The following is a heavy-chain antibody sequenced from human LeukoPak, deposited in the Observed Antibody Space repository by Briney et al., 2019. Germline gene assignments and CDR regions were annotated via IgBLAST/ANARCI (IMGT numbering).Heavy chain of an antibody. CDR2: INHSGST. J-gene: IGHJ4*02. D-gene: IGHD3-22*01. CDR3: GGGNYYDSSGL. CDR1: GGSFSGYY. Sequence: PSETLSLTCAIYGGSFSGYYWSWIRQPPGKGLEWIGEINHSGSTNYNPSLKSRVTISVDTSKNQFSLKLSSVTAADTAVYYCGGGNYYDSSGLWGQGTLDTVSS. V-gene: IGHV4-34*01.